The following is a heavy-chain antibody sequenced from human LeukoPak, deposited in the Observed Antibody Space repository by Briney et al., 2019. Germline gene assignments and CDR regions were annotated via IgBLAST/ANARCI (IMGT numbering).Heavy chain of an antibody. CDR1: GGSMSSSSYY. D-gene: IGHD3-22*01. CDR2: IYYSGST. J-gene: IGHJ3*02. CDR3: ARGVAYYYDSSGFTPHAFDI. Sequence: SETLSLTCTVSGGSMSSSSYYWGWIRQPPGKGLEWIGSIYYSGSTYYNPSLKSRVTMSADTSKNQFSLKLTSVTAADTAVYYCARGVAYYYDSSGFTPHAFDIWGQGTMVTVSS. V-gene: IGHV4-39*07.